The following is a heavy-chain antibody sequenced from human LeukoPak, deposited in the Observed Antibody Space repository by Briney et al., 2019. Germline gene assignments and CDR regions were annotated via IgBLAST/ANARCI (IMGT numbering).Heavy chain of an antibody. CDR2: ISGSGGST. V-gene: IGHV3-23*01. CDR3: AKDIVGQRLVLEYADAFDI. Sequence: GGSLRLSCAASGFTFSSYAMSWVRQAPGKGLEWVSAISGSGGSTYYADSVKGRFTIPRDNFKNTLYLQMNSLRAEDTAVYYCAKDIVGQRLVLEYADAFDIWGQGTMVTVSS. CDR1: GFTFSSYA. J-gene: IGHJ3*02. D-gene: IGHD6-13*01.